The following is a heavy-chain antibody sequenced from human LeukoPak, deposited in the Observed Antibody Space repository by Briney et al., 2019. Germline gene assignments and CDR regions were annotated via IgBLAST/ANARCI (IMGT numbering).Heavy chain of an antibody. CDR1: GFTFSSYS. CDR2: ISSSSYI. D-gene: IGHD5-18*01. Sequence: TGGSLRLSCAASGFTFSSYSMNWVRQTPGKGLEWVSSISSSSYIYYADSVKGRFTISRDNAKNSLYLQMNSLRAEDTAVYYCARVVDTAMDYWGQGTLVTVSS. CDR3: ARVVDTAMDY. V-gene: IGHV3-21*01. J-gene: IGHJ4*02.